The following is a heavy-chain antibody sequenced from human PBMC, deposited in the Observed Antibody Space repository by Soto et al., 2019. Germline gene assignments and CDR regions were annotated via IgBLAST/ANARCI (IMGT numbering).Heavy chain of an antibody. J-gene: IGHJ4*02. V-gene: IGHV1-69*01. D-gene: IGHD3-9*01. CDR3: AGSPGWSYALSQLVISTCAFY. Sequence: QVQLVQSGDEVKKPGSSVKVSCKASGGTFSSYAFSWVRQAPGQGLEWMGGIIPVFGATNYAQTFQGRVTITADASTSTAYMELSSLRSEDTAVYYCAGSPGWSYALSQLVISTCAFYWGQGTLVTVSP. CDR2: IIPVFGAT. CDR1: GGTFSSYA.